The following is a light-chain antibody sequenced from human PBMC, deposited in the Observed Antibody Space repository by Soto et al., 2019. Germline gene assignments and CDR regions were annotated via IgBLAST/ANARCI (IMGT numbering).Light chain of an antibody. J-gene: IGLJ2*01. V-gene: IGLV2-23*01. Sequence: QSVLTQPASVSGSPGQSITISCTGTSSDVGSYNLVSWYQQHPGKAPKLMIYEGSKRPSGVSHRLSGSKSGNTASLTISGLQADDEADYYCCSYAGSSTYVVFGGGTKLTVL. CDR1: SSDVGSYNL. CDR3: CSYAGSSTYVV. CDR2: EGS.